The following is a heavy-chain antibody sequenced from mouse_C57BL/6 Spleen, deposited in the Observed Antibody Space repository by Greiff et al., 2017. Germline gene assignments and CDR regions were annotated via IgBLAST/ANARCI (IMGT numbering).Heavy chain of an antibody. CDR2: IDASDSDT. CDR1: GYTFTSYW. CDR3: ERETAKATFDY. Sequence: LQHSGAELGGPGSSVKLSCKASGYTFTSYWMSWVKQRPIQGLEWIGNIDASDSDTHYNQKFKDKATLTVDKSSSTAYMQLSSLTSEDSAVYCCERETAKATFDYWGQGTLVTVSA. D-gene: IGHD3-2*02. J-gene: IGHJ3*01. V-gene: IGHV1-52*01.